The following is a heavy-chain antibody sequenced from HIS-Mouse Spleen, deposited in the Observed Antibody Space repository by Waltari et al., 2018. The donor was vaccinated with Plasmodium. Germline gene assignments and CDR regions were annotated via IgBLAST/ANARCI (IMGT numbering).Heavy chain of an antibody. D-gene: IGHD6-13*01. Sequence: EVQLVETGGGLIQPGGSLRLSCAASGFTVSSNYMSWVRQAPGKGLEWVAVIHSGGRTYYADSGKGRFTISRDNSKNTLYLQMNSLRAEDTAVYYCARGNSGYSSSWYLFDYWGQGTLVTVSS. CDR1: GFTVSSNY. CDR3: ARGNSGYSSSWYLFDY. V-gene: IGHV3-53*02. CDR2: IHSGGRT. J-gene: IGHJ4*02.